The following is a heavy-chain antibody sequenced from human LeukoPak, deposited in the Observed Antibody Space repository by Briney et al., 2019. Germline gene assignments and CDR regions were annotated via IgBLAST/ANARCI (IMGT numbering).Heavy chain of an antibody. CDR1: GYTFTSYD. J-gene: IGHJ3*02. D-gene: IGHD3-22*01. Sequence: ASVKVPCKASGYTFTSYDISWVRQAPGQGLEWMGWISAYNGNTNYAQKLQGRVTMTTDTSTSTAYMELRSLRSDDTAVYYCARVITMIVAETPFDIWGQGTMVTVSS. V-gene: IGHV1-18*01. CDR3: ARVITMIVAETPFDI. CDR2: ISAYNGNT.